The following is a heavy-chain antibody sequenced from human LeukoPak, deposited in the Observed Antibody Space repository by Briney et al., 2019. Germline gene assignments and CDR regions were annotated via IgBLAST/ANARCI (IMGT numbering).Heavy chain of an antibody. V-gene: IGHV4-59*01. CDR2: IYYSGST. D-gene: IGHD3-9*01. Sequence: PSETLSLTCTVSGGSISSYCWSWIRQPPGKGLEWIGYIYYSGSTNYNPSLKSRVTISVDTSKNQFSLKLSSVAAADTAVYYCARDSSYYDILTGHYYYYGMDVWGKGTTVTVSS. J-gene: IGHJ6*04. CDR3: ARDSSYYDILTGHYYYYGMDV. CDR1: GGSISSYC.